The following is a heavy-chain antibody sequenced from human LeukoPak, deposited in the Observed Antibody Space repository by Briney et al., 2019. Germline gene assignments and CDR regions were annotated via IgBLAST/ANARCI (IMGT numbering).Heavy chain of an antibody. CDR1: GFTFSSYA. CDR2: ISGSGGST. V-gene: IGHV3-23*01. D-gene: IGHD3-10*01. CDR3: AKGRSMVRGVKYYFDY. Sequence: PGGSLRLSCAASGFTFSSYAMSWVSHAPGKGLEWVLAISGSGGSTYYADSVKGRFTISRDNSKNTLYLQMNSLRAEDTAVYYCAKGRSMVRGVKYYFDYWGQGTLVTVSS. J-gene: IGHJ4*02.